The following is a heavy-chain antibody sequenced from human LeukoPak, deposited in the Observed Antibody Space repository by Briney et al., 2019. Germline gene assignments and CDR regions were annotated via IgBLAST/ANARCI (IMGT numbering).Heavy chain of an antibody. CDR2: ISAYNGNT. CDR3: ASPIAVAGTYAFDI. J-gene: IGHJ3*02. CDR1: GYTFTSYG. D-gene: IGHD6-19*01. V-gene: IGHV1-18*01. Sequence: ASVKVSCKASGYTFTSYGISWVRQAPGQGLEWMGWISAYNGNTNYAQKLQGRVTMTTDTSTSTAYMELRSLRSDDTAVYYCASPIAVAGTYAFDIWGQGTMDTVSS.